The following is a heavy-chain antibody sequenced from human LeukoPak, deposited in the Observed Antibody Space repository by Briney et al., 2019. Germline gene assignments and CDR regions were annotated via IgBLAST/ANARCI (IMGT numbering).Heavy chain of an antibody. J-gene: IGHJ2*01. CDR1: GFTFSSYG. V-gene: IGHV3-30*02. CDR2: IRYDGSNK. CDR3: ARDFPARDWFFDL. Sequence: GGSLRLSCAASGFTFSSYGMHWVRQAPGKGLEWVAFIRYDGSNKYYADSVKGRFTISRDNSKNTLYLQMNSLRAEDTAVYYCARDFPARDWFFDLWGRGTLVTVSS.